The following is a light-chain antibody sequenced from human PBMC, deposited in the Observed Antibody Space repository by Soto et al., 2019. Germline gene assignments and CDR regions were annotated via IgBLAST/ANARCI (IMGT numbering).Light chain of an antibody. J-gene: IGKJ4*01. CDR2: DAS. Sequence: EIGLTQSPDTLSLAPGERATLSCRASQSVSGYLGWYQQKPGQAPRLLIYDASNRAYGVPARFRGSGSGTNFTLTIDSLEPADFAVYYCQQRSNWPYLTFGGGTRV. CDR1: QSVSGY. V-gene: IGKV3-11*01. CDR3: QQRSNWPYLT.